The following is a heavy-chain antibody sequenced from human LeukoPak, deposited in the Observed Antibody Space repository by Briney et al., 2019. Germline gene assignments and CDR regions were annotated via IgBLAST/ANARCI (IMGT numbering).Heavy chain of an antibody. J-gene: IGHJ6*02. CDR2: IYYSGST. CDR1: GGSISSGGYY. D-gene: IGHD2-2*01. CDR3: ASFSGYCSSTSCYPYGMDV. V-gene: IGHV4-31*03. Sequence: SQTLSLTCTVSGGSISSGGYYWSWIRQHPGKGLEWIGYIYYSGSTYYNPSLKSRVTISVDTSKNQFSLQLSSVTAADMAVYYCASFSGYCSSTSCYPYGMDVWGQGTTVTVSS.